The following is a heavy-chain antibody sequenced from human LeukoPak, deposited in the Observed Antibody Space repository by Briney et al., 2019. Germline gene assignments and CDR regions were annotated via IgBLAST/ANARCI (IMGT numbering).Heavy chain of an antibody. CDR2: INHSGST. J-gene: IGHJ4*02. Sequence: PSETLSLTCAVYGGSFSGYYWSWIRQPPGKGLEWIGEINHSGSTNYNPSLKSRVTISVDTSKNQFSLKLSSVTAADTAVHYCASRKTGSFDYWGQGTLVTVSS. CDR1: GGSFSGYY. V-gene: IGHV4-34*01. CDR3: ASRKTGSFDY. D-gene: IGHD7-27*01.